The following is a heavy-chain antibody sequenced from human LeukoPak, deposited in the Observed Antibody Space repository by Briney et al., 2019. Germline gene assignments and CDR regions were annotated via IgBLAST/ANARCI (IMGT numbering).Heavy chain of an antibody. J-gene: IGHJ3*02. CDR1: GGSISTTNW. V-gene: IGHV4-4*02. CDR3: AAPYGSGSYSAFDI. D-gene: IGHD3-10*01. CDR2: IYHSGST. Sequence: SGTLSLTCAVSGGSISTTNWWSWVRQPPGKGLEWIGEIYHSGSTNYNPSLKSRVTISVDKSKNQFSLKLSSVTAADTAVYYCAAPYGSGSYSAFDIWGQGTMVTVSS.